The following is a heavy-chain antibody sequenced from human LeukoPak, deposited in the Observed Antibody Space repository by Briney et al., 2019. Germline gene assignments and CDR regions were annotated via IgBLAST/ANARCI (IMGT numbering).Heavy chain of an antibody. V-gene: IGHV3-7*01. D-gene: IGHD5-18*01. CDR2: IKQDGSEK. Sequence: GGSLRLSCAASGFTFSSYWMSWVRQAPGKGLEWVANIKQDGSEKYYVDSVKGRFTISRDNAKNSLYLQMNSLRAEDTAVYYCASPGRIHNNDNFDYWGQGTLVTVSS. CDR3: ASPGRIHNNDNFDY. CDR1: GFTFSSYW. J-gene: IGHJ4*02.